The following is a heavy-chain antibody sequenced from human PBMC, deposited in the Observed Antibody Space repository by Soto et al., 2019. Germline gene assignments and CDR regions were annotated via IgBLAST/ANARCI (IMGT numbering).Heavy chain of an antibody. D-gene: IGHD2-2*01. CDR1: SGSISTINW. CDR3: ARNPTSWGSAFDI. J-gene: IGHJ3*02. Sequence: QVQLQESGPGLVKPSGTLSLTCAVSSGSISTINWWSWVRQPPGKGLEWIGEIYHSGSTNYNPSLKSRVTIPVDESKNQVSRKLSSVTAADTAVYYCARNPTSWGSAFDIWGQGTMVTVSS. CDR2: IYHSGST. V-gene: IGHV4-4*02.